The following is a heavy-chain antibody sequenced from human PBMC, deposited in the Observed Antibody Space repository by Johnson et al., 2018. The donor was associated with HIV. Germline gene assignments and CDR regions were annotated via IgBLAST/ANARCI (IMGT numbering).Heavy chain of an antibody. CDR2: INSDGSST. CDR1: GFTFSTNW. J-gene: IGHJ3*02. CDR3: ARVAGTNEDYYDSSGPDAFDI. Sequence: MQLVESGGDLVQPGGSLRLSCVGSGFTFSTNWMHWVRQAPGKGLVWVSRINSDGSSTYYTDSVKGRFTISRDTAENLLYLQMHSLRVEDTAVYYCARVAGTNEDYYDSSGPDAFDIWGQGTMVTVSS. V-gene: IGHV3-74*01. D-gene: IGHD3-22*01.